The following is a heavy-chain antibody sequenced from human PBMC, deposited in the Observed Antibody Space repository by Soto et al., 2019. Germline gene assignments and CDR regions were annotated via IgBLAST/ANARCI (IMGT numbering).Heavy chain of an antibody. J-gene: IGHJ6*02. D-gene: IGHD2-15*01. Sequence: GGSLRLSCAASGFTFSSYGMHWVRQAPGKGLEWVAVIWYDGSNKYYADSVKGRFTISRDNSKNTLYLQMNSLRAEDTAVYYCARDEVVVAAYDPFADGMDVWGQGTTVTVSS. CDR2: IWYDGSNK. CDR3: ARDEVVVAAYDPFADGMDV. V-gene: IGHV3-33*01. CDR1: GFTFSSYG.